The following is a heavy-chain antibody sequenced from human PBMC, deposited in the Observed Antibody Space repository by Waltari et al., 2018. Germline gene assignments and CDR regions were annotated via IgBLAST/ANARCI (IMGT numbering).Heavy chain of an antibody. Sequence: QVQLVQSGGEVKKPGAPVKVTCRASGYSFRSRGMSWVRPAPGQGLEWMGWISPDTGNTNYAQKFQGRVTMTADTSPTTAYMDLKSLTSDDTAVYYCARDLGWGASPGAAGYWGQGTPVTVSS. CDR2: ISPDTGNT. CDR1: GYSFRSRG. J-gene: IGHJ4*02. V-gene: IGHV1-18*04. D-gene: IGHD2-15*01. CDR3: ARDLGWGASPGAAGY.